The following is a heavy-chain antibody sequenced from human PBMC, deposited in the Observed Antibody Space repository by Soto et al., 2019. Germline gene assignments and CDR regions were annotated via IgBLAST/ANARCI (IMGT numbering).Heavy chain of an antibody. CDR2: INDDGDRT. Sequence: GGSLRLSCAVSGFTFRIYAMCWVRQAPGKGLEWVSGINDDGDRTYYPDSVKGRFTISRDNSKNTLYLQMNSLRAEDTAVYYCARDQSGYLDYWGQGTLLTVSS. V-gene: IGHV3-23*01. J-gene: IGHJ4*02. CDR3: ARDQSGYLDY. CDR1: GFTFRIYA. D-gene: IGHD3-3*01.